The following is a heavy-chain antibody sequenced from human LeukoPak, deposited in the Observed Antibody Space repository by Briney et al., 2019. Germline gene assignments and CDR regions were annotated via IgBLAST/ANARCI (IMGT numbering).Heavy chain of an antibody. V-gene: IGHV1-18*01. CDR2: ISAYNGNT. CDR1: GYTFTSYG. Sequence: ASVKVSCKASGYTFTSYGISWVRQAPGQRLEWMGWISAYNGNTNYAQKLQGRVTMTTDTSTSTAYMELRSLRSDDTAVYYCARDFELRPKVSSIVVVPAAVVPWGQGTLVTVSS. J-gene: IGHJ5*02. CDR3: ARDFELRPKVSSIVVVPAAVVP. D-gene: IGHD2-2*01.